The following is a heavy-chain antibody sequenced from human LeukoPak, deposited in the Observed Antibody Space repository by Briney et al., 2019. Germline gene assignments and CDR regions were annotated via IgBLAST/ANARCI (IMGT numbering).Heavy chain of an antibody. CDR3: ARVFSGYYDSSGYSDY. CDR2: INPNSGGT. D-gene: IGHD3-22*01. Sequence: ASVKVSCKASGYTFTGYYMHWVRQAPGQGLEWMGWINPNSGGTNYAQKFQGRVTMTRDTSISTAYMELSRLRSDDTAVYYCARVFSGYYDSSGYSDYWGQEPWSPSPQ. CDR1: GYTFTGYY. V-gene: IGHV1-2*02. J-gene: IGHJ4*01.